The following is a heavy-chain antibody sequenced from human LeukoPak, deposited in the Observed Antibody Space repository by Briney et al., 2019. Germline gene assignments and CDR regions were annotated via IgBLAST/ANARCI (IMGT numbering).Heavy chain of an antibody. CDR1: GFTFSSYW. D-gene: IGHD3-9*01. J-gene: IGHJ4*02. Sequence: LPGGSLRLSCAASGFTFSSYWMSWVRQAPGKGLEWVANIKQDGSEKYYVDSVKGRFTISRDNAKNSLYLQMNSLRAEDTAVYYCARTLRYFDWLLGGGALIFDYWGQGTLVTVSS. CDR2: IKQDGSEK. V-gene: IGHV3-7*01. CDR3: ARTLRYFDWLLGGGALIFDY.